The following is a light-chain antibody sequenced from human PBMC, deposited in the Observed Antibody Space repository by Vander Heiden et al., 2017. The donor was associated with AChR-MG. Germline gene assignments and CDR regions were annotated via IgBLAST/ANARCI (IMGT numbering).Light chain of an antibody. CDR3: CSYAGSYTLYV. CDR2: DVS. CDR1: SSDVGGYNY. Sequence: QSALTHPRPVSGSPGQPVTISCTGTSSDVGGYNYVSWYQHHPGKAPKLMIYDVSKRPSGVPDRCSGSKSGNTASLTISGLQAEDEADYYCCSYAGSYTLYVFGTGTKVTVL. J-gene: IGLJ1*01. V-gene: IGLV2-11*01.